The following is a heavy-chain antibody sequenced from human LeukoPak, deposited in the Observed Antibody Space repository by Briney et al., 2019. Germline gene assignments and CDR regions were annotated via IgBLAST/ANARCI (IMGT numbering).Heavy chain of an antibody. CDR2: ISGSGGTT. V-gene: IGHV3-23*01. CDR3: AKLSSARSYYYDSSGYTLFDY. Sequence: GSLRLSCAASGFTFSSYAMSWVRQAPGKGLEWVSVISGSGGTTYYADSVKGRFTISRDNSKNTLYLQMNSLRAEDTAVYYCAKLSSARSYYYDSSGYTLFDYWGQGTLVTVSS. J-gene: IGHJ4*02. CDR1: GFTFSSYA. D-gene: IGHD3-22*01.